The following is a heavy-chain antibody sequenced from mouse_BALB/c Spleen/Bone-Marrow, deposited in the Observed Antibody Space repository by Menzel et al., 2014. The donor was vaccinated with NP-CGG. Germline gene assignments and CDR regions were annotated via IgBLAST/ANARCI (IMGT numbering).Heavy chain of an antibody. CDR3: ARRVYYDYDGGAWFAY. Sequence: QVQLKESGAELVKPGASVKLSCKASGYPFTSYDINWVRQRPEQGLEWIGWIFPGDGSTKYNEKFKGKATLTTDKSSSTAYMQPSRLTSEDSAVYFCARRVYYDYDGGAWFAYWGQGTLVTVSA. V-gene: IGHV1-85*01. CDR1: GYPFTSYD. J-gene: IGHJ3*01. D-gene: IGHD2-4*01. CDR2: IFPGDGST.